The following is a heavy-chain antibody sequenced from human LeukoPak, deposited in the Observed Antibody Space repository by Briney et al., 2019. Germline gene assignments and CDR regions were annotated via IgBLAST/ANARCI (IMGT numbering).Heavy chain of an antibody. D-gene: IGHD3-22*01. Sequence: GASVKVSCKASGGTFSSFAIHWVRQAPGQGLEWMGAISGCVGTIKSTQTVKGRVSISRDKSTSTVYMQLNSLRSEDTALYYCAKRKAYYYDTIGLHRGEDDACDIWGQGTMVTVSS. CDR3: AKRKAYYYDTIGLHRGEDDACDI. J-gene: IGHJ3*02. CDR2: ISGCVGTI. CDR1: GGTFSSFA. V-gene: IGHV1-69*05.